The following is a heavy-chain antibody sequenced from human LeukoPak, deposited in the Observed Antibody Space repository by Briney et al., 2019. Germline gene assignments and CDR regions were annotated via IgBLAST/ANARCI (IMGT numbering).Heavy chain of an antibody. CDR1: GGSISSSSYY. V-gene: IGHV4-39*01. CDR3: ARVTYYYDSSGPYYFDY. CDR2: IYYSGST. Sequence: PSETLSLTCTVSGGSISSSSYYWGRIRQPPGKGLEWIGSIYYSGSTYYNPSLKSRVTISVDTSKNQFSLKLSSVTAADTAVYYCARVTYYYDSSGPYYFDYWGQRTLVTVSS. J-gene: IGHJ4*02. D-gene: IGHD3-22*01.